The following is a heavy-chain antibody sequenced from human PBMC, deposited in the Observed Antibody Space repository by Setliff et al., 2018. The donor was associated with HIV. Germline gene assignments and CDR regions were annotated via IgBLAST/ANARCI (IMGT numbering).Heavy chain of an antibody. CDR3: ASELQGHSSSWPNY. Sequence: GSLRLSCAASGLTFSSYWMSWVRQAPGKGLEWIGNIYHTGSSYYNPSLNDRATISLDTSKNQFSLKLRSVTAADTAVYYCASELQGHSSSWPNYWGQGTLVTVSS. CDR1: GLTFSSYW. CDR2: IYHTGSS. V-gene: IGHV4-4*02. D-gene: IGHD6-13*01. J-gene: IGHJ4*02.